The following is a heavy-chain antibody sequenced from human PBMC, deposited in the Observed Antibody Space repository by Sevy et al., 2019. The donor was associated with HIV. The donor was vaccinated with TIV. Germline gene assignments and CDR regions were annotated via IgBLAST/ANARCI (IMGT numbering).Heavy chain of an antibody. CDR1: GGSISSSSYY. CDR2: IYYSGST. CDR3: ARSNRVYNWNGIDY. V-gene: IGHV4-39*01. Sequence: SETLSLTCTVSGGSISSSSYYWGWIRQPPGKGLKWIGSIYYSGSTYYNPSLKSRVTISVDTSKNQFSLKLSSVTAADTAVYYCARSNRVYNWNGIDYWGQGTLVTVSS. J-gene: IGHJ4*02. D-gene: IGHD1-20*01.